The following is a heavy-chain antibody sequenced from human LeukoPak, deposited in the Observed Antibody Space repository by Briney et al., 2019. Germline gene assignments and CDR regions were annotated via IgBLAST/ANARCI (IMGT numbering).Heavy chain of an antibody. J-gene: IGHJ6*03. CDR2: INHSGST. CDR3: ARKAGLRYYYYYMDV. Sequence: SETLSLTCAVYGGSFTGYYWSWLRQPPGKGLEWSGEINHSGSTNYNPSLKSRVTISVDTSKNQFSLKLSSVTAADTAVYYCARKAGLRYYYYYMDVWGKGTTVTVSS. V-gene: IGHV4-34*01. CDR1: GGSFTGYY. D-gene: IGHD4-17*01.